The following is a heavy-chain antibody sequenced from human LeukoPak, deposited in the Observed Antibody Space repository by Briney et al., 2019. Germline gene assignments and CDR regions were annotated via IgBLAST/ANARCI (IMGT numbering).Heavy chain of an antibody. CDR2: IRSSGSTK. J-gene: IGHJ4*02. CDR1: GFTFSSYA. D-gene: IGHD5-18*01. V-gene: IGHV3-48*03. CDR3: ARDAGDTFSDY. Sequence: PGGSLRLSCAASGFTFSSYAMNWVRQAPGKGLEWVSHIRSSGSTKYYADSVKGRFTVSRDNAKTSLYLQMNSLRAGDTAVYYCARDAGDTFSDYWGQGTLVTVSS.